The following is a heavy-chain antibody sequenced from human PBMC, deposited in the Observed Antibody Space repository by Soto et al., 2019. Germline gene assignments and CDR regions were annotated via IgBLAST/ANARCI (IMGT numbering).Heavy chain of an antibody. J-gene: IGHJ4*02. CDR3: ARIQDNTGVTF. V-gene: IGHV3-23*01. D-gene: IGHD2-8*01. CDR1: GFTFSSHG. CDR2: IGGSGATT. Sequence: EVQLLESGGGLVQPGGSLRLSCAASGFTFSSHGMTWVRQAPGKGLDWVSSIGGSGATTYYADSVKGRFTISRDNSKDTLYLQMNSLRVEATAVYYCARIQDNTGVTFWGLGTLVAVSS.